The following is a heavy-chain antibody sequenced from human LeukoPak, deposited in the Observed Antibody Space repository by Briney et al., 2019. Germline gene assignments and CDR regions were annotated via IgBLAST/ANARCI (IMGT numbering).Heavy chain of an antibody. CDR3: ARDFDWPYSNGFDI. J-gene: IGHJ3*02. Sequence: ASVTVSCKASGYTFTGYYMHWVRQAPGQGLEWLGWINPKSGGTNYAQKFQGRVTMTRDTSISTAYMEVSRLRSDDTAVYYCARDFDWPYSNGFDIWGQGTMVTVSS. V-gene: IGHV1-2*02. CDR1: GYTFTGYY. D-gene: IGHD3-9*01. CDR2: INPKSGGT.